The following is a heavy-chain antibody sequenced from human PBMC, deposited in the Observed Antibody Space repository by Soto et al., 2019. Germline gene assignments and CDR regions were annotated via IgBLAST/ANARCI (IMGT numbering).Heavy chain of an antibody. CDR1: GFTFSAYY. CDR3: ARSLLDEYSSSWRSAYYGMDV. CDR2: INPNSGGT. J-gene: IGHJ6*02. D-gene: IGHD2-2*01. Sequence: GASVKVSCKASGFTFSAYYIYWVRQAPGQGLEWIGWINPNSGGTINAQKFQGRVTMTRDTSTSTVYMELSALISDDTAVYFCARSLLDEYSSSWRSAYYGMDVWGQGTTVTVSS. V-gene: IGHV1-2*02.